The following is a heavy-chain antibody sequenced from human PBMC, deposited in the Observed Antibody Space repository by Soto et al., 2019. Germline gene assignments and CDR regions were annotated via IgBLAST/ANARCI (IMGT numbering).Heavy chain of an antibody. J-gene: IGHJ6*02. CDR1: GGSFSGCY. V-gene: IGHV4-34*01. D-gene: IGHD6-25*01. Sequence: QVQLQQWGAGLLKPSETLSLTCAVYGGSFSGCYWSWIRQPPGKGLEWIGEINHRGSTNYNPSLKRRVTISVDTSKNQFSLKLNSVTAADTAVYYCVRGSRVKIPAASGRDYYYHGLDVWGQGTAVTVSS. CDR3: VRGSRVKIPAASGRDYYYHGLDV. CDR2: INHRGST.